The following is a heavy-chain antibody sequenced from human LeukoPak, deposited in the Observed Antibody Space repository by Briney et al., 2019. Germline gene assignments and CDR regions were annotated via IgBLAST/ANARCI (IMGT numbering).Heavy chain of an antibody. Sequence: GGYLRLSCAASGFTFSSYGMHWVRQAPGKGLEWVAVISYDGSNKYYADSVKGRFTISRDNSKNTLYLQMNSLRAEDTAVYYCAKVLGGYVPFDYWGQGTLVTVSS. V-gene: IGHV3-30*18. D-gene: IGHD3-22*01. CDR2: ISYDGSNK. CDR1: GFTFSSYG. J-gene: IGHJ4*02. CDR3: AKVLGGYVPFDY.